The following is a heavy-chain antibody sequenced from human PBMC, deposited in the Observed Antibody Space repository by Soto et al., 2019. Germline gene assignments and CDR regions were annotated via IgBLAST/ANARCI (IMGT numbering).Heavy chain of an antibody. CDR1: GFVFSDYG. V-gene: IGHV3-30*18. J-gene: IGHJ6*02. CDR2: ITNDGNNE. Sequence: KLVESGGGVVQPGRSLRLSCAASGFVFSDYGMHWVRQAPGKGLEWVALITNDGNNEFYRESVKGRFSISRGGSTNTVDLLMNSLRPEDTGVYYCAKEGPGGGRHFYYGMDVWGQGTTVTVSS. D-gene: IGHD1-26*01. CDR3: AKEGPGGGRHFYYGMDV.